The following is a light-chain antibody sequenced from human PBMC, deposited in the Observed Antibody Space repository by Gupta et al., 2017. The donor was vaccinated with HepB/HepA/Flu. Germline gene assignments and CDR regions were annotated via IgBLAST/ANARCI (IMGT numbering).Light chain of an antibody. CDR1: SSNIGAGYD. V-gene: IGLV1-40*01. CDR2: GNS. Sequence: QSVLTQPPSVSGAPGQSVTIPCTGSSSNIGAGYDVHWYQQRPGSAPNLLIYGNSNRPSGVPDRFSGSKSGTSASLAITGLQAEDEADYYCQSYDSSLSGVVFGGGTKLTVL. CDR3: QSYDSSLSGVV. J-gene: IGLJ2*01.